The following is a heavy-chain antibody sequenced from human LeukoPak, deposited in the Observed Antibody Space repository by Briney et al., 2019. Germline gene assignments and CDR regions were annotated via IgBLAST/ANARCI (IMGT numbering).Heavy chain of an antibody. CDR3: ARSPPGGLLTGYLPDY. J-gene: IGHJ4*02. D-gene: IGHD3-9*01. V-gene: IGHV3-53*01. CDR2: IYSDNT. CDR1: GFTVSSNS. Sequence: GGSLRLSCTVSGFTVSSNSMSWVRQAPGKGLEWVSFIYSDNTHYSDSVKGRFTISRDNSKNTLYLQMNSLRAEDTAVYYCARSPPGGLLTGYLPDYWGQGTLVTVSS.